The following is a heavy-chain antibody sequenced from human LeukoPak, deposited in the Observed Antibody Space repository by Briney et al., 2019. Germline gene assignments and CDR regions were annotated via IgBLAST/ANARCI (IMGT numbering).Heavy chain of an antibody. V-gene: IGHV1-2*02. J-gene: IGHJ6*02. CDR2: INPNSGGT. CDR1: GYTFTGYY. CDR3: AGVPGGDPYYYGMDV. Sequence: ASVKVSCKASGYTFTGYYMHWVRQAPGQGLEWMGWINPNSGGTNYAQKFQGRVTMTRDTSISTAYMELSRLRSDDTAVYYCAGVPGGDPYYYGMDVWGQGTTVTVSS. D-gene: IGHD3-10*01.